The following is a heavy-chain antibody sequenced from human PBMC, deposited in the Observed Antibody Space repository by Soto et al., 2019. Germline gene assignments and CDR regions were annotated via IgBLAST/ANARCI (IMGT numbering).Heavy chain of an antibody. Sequence: PGGSLTLSCAASGFTVSSNYMSWVRQAPGKGLEWVSVIYSGGSTYYADSVKGRFTISRHNSKNTLYLQMNSLRAEDTAVYYCARAPLYRSSSFLPAMNMDVWGKGTTVTVS. CDR2: IYSGGST. V-gene: IGHV3-53*04. D-gene: IGHD6-6*01. J-gene: IGHJ6*03. CDR1: GFTVSSNY. CDR3: ARAPLYRSSSFLPAMNMDV.